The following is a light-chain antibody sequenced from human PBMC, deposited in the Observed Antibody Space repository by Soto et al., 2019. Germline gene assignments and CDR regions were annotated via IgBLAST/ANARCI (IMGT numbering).Light chain of an antibody. V-gene: IGKV1-39*01. J-gene: IGKJ4*01. CDR2: AAS. Sequence: DIQMTQSPSSLSASVGDGVTITCRASQSIRNYVNWYQQKPGKAPKLLIYAASRLQSGVPSRFSGTGSRTDFTLTISSLQPEDFATYYCQETFSTPSFTFAGGTKVEI. CDR1: QSIRNY. CDR3: QETFSTPSFT.